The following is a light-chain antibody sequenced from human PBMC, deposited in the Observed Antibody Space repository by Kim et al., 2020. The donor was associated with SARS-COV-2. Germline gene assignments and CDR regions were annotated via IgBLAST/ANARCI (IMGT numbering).Light chain of an antibody. J-gene: IGLJ2*01. V-gene: IGLV6-57*04. CDR1: SGNIAANH. CDR2: EHD. CDR3: QSYDSSSHVV. Sequence: NFMLTQPHSVSESPGKTVTISCTRSSGNIAANHVQWYQQRPGSAPNTVIYEHDQRPSGVPDRFSGSIDSSSNSASLSISGLKTEDEADYYCQSYDSSSHVVFGGGTQLTVL.